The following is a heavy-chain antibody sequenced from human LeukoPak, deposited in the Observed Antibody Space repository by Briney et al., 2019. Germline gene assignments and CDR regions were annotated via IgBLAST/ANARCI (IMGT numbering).Heavy chain of an antibody. CDR1: GFIFSSHW. Sequence: PGGSLRLSCAASGFIFSSHWMSWVRQAPGKGLEWVANIKHDGTEQYFVDSVKGRFTISRDNAKNSVYLQMNSLRGEDTAVYFCARVVTWFDPWGQGSLVTVSS. CDR3: ARVVTWFDP. V-gene: IGHV3-7*04. J-gene: IGHJ5*02. CDR2: IKHDGTEQ.